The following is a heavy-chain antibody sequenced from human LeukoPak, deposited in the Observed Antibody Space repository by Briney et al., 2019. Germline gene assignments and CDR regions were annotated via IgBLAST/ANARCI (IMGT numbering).Heavy chain of an antibody. V-gene: IGHV4-34*01. Sequence: SETLSLTCAVYGGSFSGYYWSWIRQPPGKGLEWIGEINHSGSTNYNPSLKSRVTISVDTSKNQFSLKLSSVTAADTAVYYCARVRITMIVVGLDYWGQGTLSPSPQ. CDR3: ARVRITMIVVGLDY. D-gene: IGHD3-22*01. CDR2: INHSGST. J-gene: IGHJ4*02. CDR1: GGSFSGYY.